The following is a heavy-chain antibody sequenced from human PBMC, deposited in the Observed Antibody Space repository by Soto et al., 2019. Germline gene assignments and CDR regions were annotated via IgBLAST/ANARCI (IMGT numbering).Heavy chain of an antibody. V-gene: IGHV3-11*06. CDR1: GVTVNSNF. J-gene: IGHJ4*02. CDR3: AKGTYYDILTGYYKSGLYFDY. CDR2: ISSSSSYT. D-gene: IGHD3-9*01. Sequence: LRLSCAVSGVTVNSNFMSWVRQAPGKGLEWVSYISSSSSYTNNADSVKGRFTISRDNAKNSLYLQMNSLRAEDTAVYYCAKGTYYDILTGYYKSGLYFDYWGQGTLVTVSS.